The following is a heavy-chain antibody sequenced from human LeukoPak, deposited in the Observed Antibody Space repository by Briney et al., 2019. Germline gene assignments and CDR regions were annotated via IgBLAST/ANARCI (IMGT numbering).Heavy chain of an antibody. Sequence: SETLSLTCTVSGGSMRSYYWSWIRQPPGKGLEWIGYIYYGGSTIYNPPLKSRVTISVDTSKNQFSLKLNSVTAADTAVYYCARMENPATVSADYWGQGTLVTVSS. V-gene: IGHV4-59*08. CDR1: GGSMRSYY. J-gene: IGHJ4*02. CDR3: ARMENPATVSADY. D-gene: IGHD4-17*01. CDR2: IYYGGST.